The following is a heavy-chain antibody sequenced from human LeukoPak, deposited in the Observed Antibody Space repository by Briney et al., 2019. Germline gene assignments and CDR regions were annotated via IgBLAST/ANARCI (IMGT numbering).Heavy chain of an antibody. Sequence: GGSLRLSCAASGFAVKSSYMNWVRQAPGKGLERVSYISSSSSTIYYADSVKGRFTISRDNAKNSLYLQMNSLRAEDTAVYYCAKVRYCSSTSCYSFDYWGQGTLVTVSS. V-gene: IGHV3-48*01. CDR2: ISSSSSTI. CDR1: GFAVKSSY. D-gene: IGHD2-2*01. J-gene: IGHJ4*02. CDR3: AKVRYCSSTSCYSFDY.